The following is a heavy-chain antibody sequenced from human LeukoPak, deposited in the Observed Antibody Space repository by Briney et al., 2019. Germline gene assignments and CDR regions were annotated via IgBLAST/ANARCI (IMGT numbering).Heavy chain of an antibody. CDR1: GFTFSSYS. CDR3: ARDGPASRGDY. J-gene: IGHJ4*02. V-gene: IGHV3-21*01. D-gene: IGHD3-10*01. Sequence: GGSLRLSCVASGFTFSSYSMNWVREAPGKGLEWVSSISSSSSYIYYADSVKGRFTISRDNAKNSLYLQMNSLRAEDTAVYYCARDGPASRGDYWGQGTLVTVSS. CDR2: ISSSSSYI.